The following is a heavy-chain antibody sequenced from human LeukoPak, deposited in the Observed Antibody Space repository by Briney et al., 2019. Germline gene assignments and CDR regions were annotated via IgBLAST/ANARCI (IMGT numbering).Heavy chain of an antibody. CDR1: GYTLTELS. CDR2: FDPEDGET. CDR3: ATALYSGSYFRYYYYMDV. Sequence: ASVKVSCKVSGYTLTELSMHWVRQAPGKGLEWMGGFDPEDGETIYAQKFQGRVTMTEDTSTDTAYMELSSLRSEDTAVYYCATALYSGSYFRYYYYMDVWGKGTTVTVSS. D-gene: IGHD1-26*01. V-gene: IGHV1-24*01. J-gene: IGHJ6*03.